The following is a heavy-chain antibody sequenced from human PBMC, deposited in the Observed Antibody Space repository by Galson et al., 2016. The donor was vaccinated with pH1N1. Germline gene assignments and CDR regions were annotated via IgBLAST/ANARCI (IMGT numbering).Heavy chain of an antibody. V-gene: IGHV5-51*03. Sequence: QSGAEVKKPGESLKISCKGSGYSFTSYWIGWVRQMPGKGLEWMGIIYPGDSDTRYSPSFQGQVTISAGKSTSTAYLQWSSLKASDTAIYYCARYAVTYYYDSSGYPDWYFDLWGRGTLVTVSS. CDR1: GYSFTSYW. CDR2: IYPGDSDT. J-gene: IGHJ2*01. CDR3: ARYAVTYYYDSSGYPDWYFDL. D-gene: IGHD3-22*01.